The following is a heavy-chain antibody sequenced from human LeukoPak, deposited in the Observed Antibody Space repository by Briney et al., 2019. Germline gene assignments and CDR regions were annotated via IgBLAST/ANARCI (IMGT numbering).Heavy chain of an antibody. J-gene: IGHJ6*02. CDR3: ARTPAAGYYYYGMDV. CDR2: INSDGSST. V-gene: IGHV3-74*01. Sequence: PGGSLRLSCAASGFTFSSYWMHWVRQAPGKGLVWVSGINSDGSSTSYADSVKGRFTISRDNAKNTLYLQMNSLRAEDTAVYYCARTPAAGYYYYGMDVWGQGTTVTVSS. D-gene: IGHD6-13*01. CDR1: GFTFSSYW.